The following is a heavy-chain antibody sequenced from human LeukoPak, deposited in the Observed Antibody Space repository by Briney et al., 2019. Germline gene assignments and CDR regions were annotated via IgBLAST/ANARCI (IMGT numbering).Heavy chain of an antibody. D-gene: IGHD6-19*01. J-gene: IGHJ5*02. Sequence: ASVKVSCKASGYTFTSYGISWVRQAPGQGLEWMGWISAYNGNTNYAQKLQGRVTMTTDTSTSTAYMELRSLRSDDTAVYYCARAGDSRSGWYPGIFDPWGQGTLVTVSS. CDR3: ARAGDSRSGWYPGIFDP. CDR2: ISAYNGNT. CDR1: GYTFTSYG. V-gene: IGHV1-18*01.